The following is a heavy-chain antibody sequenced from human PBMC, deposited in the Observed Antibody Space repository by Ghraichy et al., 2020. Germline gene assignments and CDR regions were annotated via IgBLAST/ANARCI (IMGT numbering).Heavy chain of an antibody. CDR3: ASESSGWYVPWGWFDP. Sequence: SETLSLTCTVSGGSISSYYWSWIRQPAGKGLEWIGRIYTSGSTNYNPSLKSRVTMSVDTSKNQFSLKLSSVTAADTAVYYCASESSGWYVPWGWFDPWGQGTLVTVSS. CDR2: IYTSGST. CDR1: GGSISSYY. J-gene: IGHJ5*02. V-gene: IGHV4-4*07. D-gene: IGHD6-19*01.